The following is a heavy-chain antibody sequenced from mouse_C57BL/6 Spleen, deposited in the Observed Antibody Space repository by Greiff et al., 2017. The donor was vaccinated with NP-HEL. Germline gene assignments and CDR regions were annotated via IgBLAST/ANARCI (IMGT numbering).Heavy chain of an antibody. V-gene: IGHV1-74*01. CDR3: ATGDLLFFFDY. J-gene: IGHJ2*01. Sequence: QQSGQGLEWIGRIHPSDSDTNYNQKFKGKATLTVDKSSSTAYMQLSSLTSEDSAVYYCATGDLLFFFDYWGQGTTLTVSS. CDR2: IHPSDSDT. D-gene: IGHD2-1*01.